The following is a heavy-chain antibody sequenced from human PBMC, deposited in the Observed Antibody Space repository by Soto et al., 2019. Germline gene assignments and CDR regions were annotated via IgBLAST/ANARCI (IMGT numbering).Heavy chain of an antibody. CDR3: ARDRAALSGYHTTPLDY. Sequence: ASVKVSCKASGFTATNYFVHWVRQAPGRGLEWMGIINPSGDETTYAQKFQGRVTMTRDTSTSTVYMEVRGLTSEDTAVYYCARDRAALSGYHTTPLDYWGQETLVTVSS. D-gene: IGHD5-12*01. V-gene: IGHV1-46*01. J-gene: IGHJ4*02. CDR2: INPSGDET. CDR1: GFTATNYF.